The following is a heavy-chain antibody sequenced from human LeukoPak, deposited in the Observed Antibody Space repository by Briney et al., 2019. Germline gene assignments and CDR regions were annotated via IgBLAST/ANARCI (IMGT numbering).Heavy chain of an antibody. J-gene: IGHJ3*02. CDR2: IYYSGST. CDR3: ARRVPAAPWLFAFDI. V-gene: IGHV4-39*01. Sequence: KPSETLSLTCTVSGGSISSSSYYWGWIRQPPGKGLEWIGSIYYSGSTYYNPSLKSRVTISVDTSKNQFSLKLSSVTAADTAVYYCARRVPAAPWLFAFDIWGQGTMVTVSS. CDR1: GGSISSSSYY. D-gene: IGHD2-2*01.